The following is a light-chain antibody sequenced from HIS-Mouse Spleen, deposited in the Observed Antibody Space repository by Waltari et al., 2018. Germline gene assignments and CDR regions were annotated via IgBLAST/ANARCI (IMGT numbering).Light chain of an antibody. CDR1: QSVSSSY. J-gene: IGKJ1*01. CDR2: GAS. Sequence: EIVLTQSPGTLSLSLGERATLPCRASQSVSSSYLAWYQQKPGQAPKLLIYGASSRATGIPYRFSGSGSGTDFTLTISGLEPEDFAVYYCQQYGSSSWTFGQGTKVEIK. CDR3: QQYGSSSWT. V-gene: IGKV3-20*01.